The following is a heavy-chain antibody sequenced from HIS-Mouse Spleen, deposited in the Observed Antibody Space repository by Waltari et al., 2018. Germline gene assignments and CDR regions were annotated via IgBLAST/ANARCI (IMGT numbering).Heavy chain of an antibody. CDR1: GGSFSGYY. CDR3: ARMGPASGSYGDY. CDR2: INHSGST. J-gene: IGHJ4*02. D-gene: IGHD1-26*01. Sequence: QVQLQQWGAGLLKPSETLSLTCAVYGGSFSGYYWSWIRQPPGKGLEWIGEINHSGSTNYNPSLKSRVTISVDTSKNQVSLKLSSVTAADTAVYYCARMGPASGSYGDYWGQGTLVTVSS. V-gene: IGHV4-34*01.